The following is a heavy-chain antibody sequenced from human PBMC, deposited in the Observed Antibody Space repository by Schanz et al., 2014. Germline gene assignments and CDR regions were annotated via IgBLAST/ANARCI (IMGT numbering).Heavy chain of an antibody. CDR2: INTGSGDT. V-gene: IGHV1-3*04. CDR1: EYSFTSYS. J-gene: IGHJ4*02. Sequence: QVHLVQSGAEVKRPGASVKVSCKASEYSFTSYSMHWVRQAPGQRLEWMGWINTGSGDTKYSQNFQGRVTITRDTSASTAYMELRSLRADDTAVYYCARDAADCYDILTEEDYWGQGTLVTVSS. D-gene: IGHD3-9*01. CDR3: ARDAADCYDILTEEDY.